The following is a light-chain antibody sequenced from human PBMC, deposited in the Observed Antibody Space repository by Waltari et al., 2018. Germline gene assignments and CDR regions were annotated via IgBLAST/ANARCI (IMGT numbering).Light chain of an antibody. CDR2: LNSDGSH. CDR3: QTWGTGILV. V-gene: IGLV4-69*01. J-gene: IGLJ2*01. Sequence: QLVLTQSPSASASLGASVKLTCTLSSGHSSYAIASNQQQPEKGPRYLMKLNSDGSHSKGDGIPDRFSGSSSGAERYLTISSLQSEDEADYYCQTWGTGILVFGGGTKLTVL. CDR1: SGHSSYA.